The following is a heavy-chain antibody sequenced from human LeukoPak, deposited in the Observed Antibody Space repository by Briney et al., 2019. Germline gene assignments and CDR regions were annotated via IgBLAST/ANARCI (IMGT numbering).Heavy chain of an antibody. CDR2: LTSSTSYR. CDR3: ARDRDGQLPDLAFDI. D-gene: IGHD2-2*01. Sequence: AGGPLRLPCAASGFTFSSYSMNWVRQAPGKGLEWVSSLTSSTSYRYYADSVKGRFTISRDNAKNSLYLQMNSLRAEDTAVYYCARDRDGQLPDLAFDIWGQGTMVTVSS. J-gene: IGHJ3*02. V-gene: IGHV3-21*01. CDR1: GFTFSSYS.